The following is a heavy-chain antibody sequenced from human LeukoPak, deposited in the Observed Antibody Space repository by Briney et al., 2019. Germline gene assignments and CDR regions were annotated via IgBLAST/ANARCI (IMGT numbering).Heavy chain of an antibody. CDR3: ARGYSSSWYSEPFDY. J-gene: IGHJ4*02. CDR1: GGSISGSY. Sequence: PSETLSLTCTASGGSISGSYWNWIRQPPGKGLEWIGNIYYSGSTNYNPSLKSRVTISVDTSKNQFSLKLSSVTAADTAVYYCARGYSSSWYSEPFDYWGQGTLVTVSS. V-gene: IGHV4-59*12. D-gene: IGHD6-13*01. CDR2: IYYSGST.